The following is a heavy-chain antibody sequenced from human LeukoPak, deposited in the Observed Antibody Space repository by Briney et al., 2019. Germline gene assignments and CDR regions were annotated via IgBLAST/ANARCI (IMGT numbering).Heavy chain of an antibody. J-gene: IGHJ3*02. V-gene: IGHV4-38-2*02. D-gene: IGHD3-22*01. CDR1: GYSISSGYY. Sequence: SETLSLTCTVSGYSISSGYYWGWIRQPPGKGLEWIGSIYHSGSTYYNPSLKSRVTISVDTSKNQFSLKLSSVTAADTAVYYCARALYYDRPTDAFDIWGQGTMVSVSS. CDR3: ARALYYDRPTDAFDI. CDR2: IYHSGST.